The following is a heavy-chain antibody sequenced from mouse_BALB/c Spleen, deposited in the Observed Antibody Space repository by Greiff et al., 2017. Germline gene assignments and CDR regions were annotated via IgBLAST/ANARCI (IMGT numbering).Heavy chain of an antibody. CDR3: AREGLLRKDFDY. J-gene: IGHJ2*01. Sequence: VQLQQSGAELARPGASVKLSCKASGYTFTSYWMQWVKQRPGQGLEWIGAIYPGDGDTRYTQKFKGKATLTADKSSSTAYMQLSSLASEDSAVYYCAREGLLRKDFDYWGQGTTLTVSS. V-gene: IGHV1-87*01. CDR2: IYPGDGDT. D-gene: IGHD2-3*01. CDR1: GYTFTSYW.